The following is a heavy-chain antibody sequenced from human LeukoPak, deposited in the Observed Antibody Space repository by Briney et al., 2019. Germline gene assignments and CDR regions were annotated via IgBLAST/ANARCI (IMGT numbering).Heavy chain of an antibody. CDR1: GGSISSSNW. CDR3: ARGYSNYVGRAFDI. J-gene: IGHJ3*02. D-gene: IGHD4-11*01. V-gene: IGHV4-61*03. Sequence: SETLSLTCAVSGGSISSSNWWSWIRQPPGKGLEWIGYIYYSGSANYNPSLKSRVTISVDTSKNHFSLKLSSVTAADTAVYYCARGYSNYVGRAFDIWGQGTMVTVSS. CDR2: IYYSGSA.